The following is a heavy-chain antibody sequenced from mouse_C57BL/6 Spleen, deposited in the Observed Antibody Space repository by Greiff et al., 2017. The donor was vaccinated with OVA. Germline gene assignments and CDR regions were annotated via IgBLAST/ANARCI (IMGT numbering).Heavy chain of an antibody. J-gene: IGHJ4*01. CDR2: IDPSDSYT. CDR3: ARRDYGGAMDY. CDR1: GYTFTSYW. D-gene: IGHD1-1*01. Sequence: QVQLQQSGAELVMPGASVKLSCKASGYTFTSYWMHWVKQRPGQGLEWIGEIDPSDSYTNYNQKFKGKSTLTVDKSSSTAYMQLSSLTSEDSAVYYCARRDYGGAMDYWGQGTSVTVSS. V-gene: IGHV1-69*01.